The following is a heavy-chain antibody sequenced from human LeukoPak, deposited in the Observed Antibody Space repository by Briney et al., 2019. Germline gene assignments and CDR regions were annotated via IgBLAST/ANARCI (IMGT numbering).Heavy chain of an antibody. D-gene: IGHD3-22*01. CDR2: ISNNGGST. V-gene: IGHV3-64D*09. CDR1: GFTFRSYA. CDR3: VKNLGRYYDSSGHSDAFDI. Sequence: GGSLRLACSASGFTFRSYAMHWVRQTPGKVLEIVSAISNNGGSTYYADSVKGRFTISRDNSKNTLYLQMSSLRGEDTAVYYCVKNLGRYYDSSGHSDAFDILGQGTMVTVSS. J-gene: IGHJ3*02.